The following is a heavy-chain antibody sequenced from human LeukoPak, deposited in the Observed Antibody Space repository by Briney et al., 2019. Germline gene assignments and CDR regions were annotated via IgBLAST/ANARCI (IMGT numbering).Heavy chain of an antibody. D-gene: IGHD3-16*01. CDR1: GYTFTRNA. J-gene: IGHJ6*02. CDR3: ARDGPGGDYYYYGMDV. V-gene: IGHV1-3*01. Sequence: ASVKVSCKASGYTFTRNAMHWVRQAPGQRLEWMGWLNAATGNTKYSQNFQGRVTITRDTSASTAYMELSSLRSEVTAVYYCARDGPGGDYYYYGMDVWGQGTTVTVSS. CDR2: LNAATGNT.